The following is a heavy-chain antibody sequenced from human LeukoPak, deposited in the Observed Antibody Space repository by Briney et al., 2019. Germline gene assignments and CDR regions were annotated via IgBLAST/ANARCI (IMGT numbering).Heavy chain of an antibody. CDR2: TRNKAKGYTT. CDR3: ARGATATTNYAYGMDV. J-gene: IGHJ6*02. CDR1: GFTFSDYY. Sequence: GGSLRLSCAASGFTFSDYYMDWVRQAPGKGLEWVGRTRNKAKGYTTEYAASVKGRFTVSRDDSENSLYLQMNSLKIEDTALYYCARGATATTNYAYGMDVWGQGTTVTVS. D-gene: IGHD4-11*01. V-gene: IGHV3-72*01.